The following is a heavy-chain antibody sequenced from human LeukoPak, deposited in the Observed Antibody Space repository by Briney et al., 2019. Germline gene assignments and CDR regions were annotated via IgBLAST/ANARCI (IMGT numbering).Heavy chain of an antibody. D-gene: IGHD6-19*01. CDR1: GYSMSSGYY. J-gene: IGHJ4*02. Sequence: PSETLSLTCTVSGYSMSSGYYWGWIRQPPGKGLQWIGSIFHSGNSYYNPSLKSRVTISVDTSKNQFSLKVNSVTAADTAVYYCARDFSPRGAGWHYFDYWGQGTLVTVSS. V-gene: IGHV4-38-2*02. CDR3: ARDFSPRGAGWHYFDY. CDR2: IFHSGNS.